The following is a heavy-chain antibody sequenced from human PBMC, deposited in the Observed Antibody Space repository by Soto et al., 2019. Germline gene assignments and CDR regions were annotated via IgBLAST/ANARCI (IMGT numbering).Heavy chain of an antibody. CDR2: RYDDEST. Sequence: SETLSLTCTVSGDSIRNRNYYWGWIRQPPGKGLEWIVSRYDDESTFYNPSLKSRVTISVDTSKNQFSLKLTSVTAADTAVYYCARSVFPWGQGTLVTVSS. CDR3: ARSVFP. J-gene: IGHJ5*02. V-gene: IGHV4-39*07. CDR1: GDSIRNRNYY.